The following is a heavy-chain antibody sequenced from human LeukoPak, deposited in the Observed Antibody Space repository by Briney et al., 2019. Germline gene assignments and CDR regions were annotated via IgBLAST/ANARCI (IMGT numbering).Heavy chain of an antibody. V-gene: IGHV3-33*03. J-gene: IGHJ4*02. CDR1: GFNFGIYG. D-gene: IGHD6-13*01. CDR2: MWDDGTNE. CDR3: ARYSRELFGDFDY. Sequence: GTSLRLSCTASGFNFGIYGMHWVRQAPGKGLEWVAVMWDDGTNEYYVESVKGRFTISRDNGKRTLYLQMNSLRVEDTAVYYCARYSRELFGDFDYWGQGTLVTVSS.